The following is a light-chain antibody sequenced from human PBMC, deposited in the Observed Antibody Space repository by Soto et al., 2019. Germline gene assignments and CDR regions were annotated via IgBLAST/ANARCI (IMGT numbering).Light chain of an antibody. CDR2: AAS. CDR3: QQRSNWPWT. V-gene: IGKV1-39*01. CDR1: QSISSY. J-gene: IGKJ1*01. Sequence: DIHMTQHPSSLSASVGDRVTITCRASQSISSYLNWYQQKPGKAPKLLIYAASTLQGGVPSRFSGSGSGTDFTLTISSLEPEDFAVYYCQQRSNWPWTFGQGTKVDIK.